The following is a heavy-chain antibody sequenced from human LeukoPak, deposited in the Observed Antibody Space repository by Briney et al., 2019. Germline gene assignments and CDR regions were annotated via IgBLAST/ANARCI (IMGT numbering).Heavy chain of an antibody. CDR2: FYYSGST. V-gene: IGHV4-39*01. J-gene: IGHJ4*02. CDR3: ARRRSGTYYDY. CDR1: GGSISNSSFY. Sequence: SETLSLTCTVSGGSISNSSFYWGWIRQPPGKGLGWIGSFYYSGSTYYNPSLKSRVTISVDTSKNQFSLRLSSVTASDTAVYFCARRRSGTYYDYWGQGTLVTVSS. D-gene: IGHD1-26*01.